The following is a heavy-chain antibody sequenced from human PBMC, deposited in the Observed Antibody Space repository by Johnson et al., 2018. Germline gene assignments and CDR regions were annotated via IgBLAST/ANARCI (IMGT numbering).Heavy chain of an antibody. Sequence: QVQLVESGGGLVKPGGSLKLSCAASGFTFRDYYISWIRQAPRPGPEWVSSLKQNGDARYYAVSVKGRFTISRDNIKDLLFLQMNSLRAEDTAVYYGAREGPLGYCSGGTCQNGMDVWGQGTTVIV. V-gene: IGHV3-11*01. CDR3: AREGPLGYCSGGTCQNGMDV. D-gene: IGHD2-15*01. CDR1: GFTFRDYY. J-gene: IGHJ6*02. CDR2: LKQNGDAR.